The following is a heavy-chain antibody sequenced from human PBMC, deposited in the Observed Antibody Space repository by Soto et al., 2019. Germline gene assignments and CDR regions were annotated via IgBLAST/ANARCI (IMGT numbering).Heavy chain of an antibody. J-gene: IGHJ4*02. CDR2: ISGSGGST. Sequence: SGGSLRLSCAASGFTFSSYAMSWVRQAPGKGLEWVSAISGSGGSTYYADSVKGRFTISRDNSKNTLYLQMNSLRAEDTAVYYCAKDGWYCSSTSCYDYWGQGTLVTVSS. V-gene: IGHV3-23*01. CDR1: GFTFSSYA. D-gene: IGHD2-2*01. CDR3: AKDGWYCSSTSCYDY.